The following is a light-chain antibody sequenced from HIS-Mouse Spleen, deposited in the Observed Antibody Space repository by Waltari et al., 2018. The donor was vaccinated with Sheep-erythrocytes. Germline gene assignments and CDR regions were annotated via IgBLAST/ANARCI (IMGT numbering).Light chain of an antibody. CDR1: SSDVGGSNY. CDR3: CSYAGSYNHV. J-gene: IGLJ1*01. CDR2: EVS. V-gene: IGLV2-11*01. Sequence: QSALTQPRSVSGSPGQSVTISCTGTSSDVGGSNYVSWYQQHPGKAPKLMIYEVSKRPPRVPYRFSGSKSGNTASLSILGLQAEDEADYYCCSYAGSYNHVFATGTKVTVL.